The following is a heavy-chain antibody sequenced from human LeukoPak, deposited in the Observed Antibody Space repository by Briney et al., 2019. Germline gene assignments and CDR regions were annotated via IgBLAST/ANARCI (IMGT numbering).Heavy chain of an antibody. Sequence: PSETLSLTCAVSGYSISSGYYWSWIRQPPGKGLEWIGEINHSGSTNYNPSLKSRATISVDTSKNQFSLKLSSVTAADTAVYYCASAGNWNFDYWGQGTLVTVSS. CDR2: INHSGST. D-gene: IGHD1-1*01. CDR3: ASAGNWNFDY. J-gene: IGHJ4*02. V-gene: IGHV4-34*01. CDR1: GYSISSGYY.